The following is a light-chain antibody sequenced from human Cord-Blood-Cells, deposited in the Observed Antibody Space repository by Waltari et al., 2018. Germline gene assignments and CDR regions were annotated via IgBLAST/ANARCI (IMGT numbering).Light chain of an antibody. CDR2: AAS. V-gene: IGKV1-9*01. J-gene: IGKJ1*01. CDR3: QQLNSYPPWT. CDR1: QSISSY. Sequence: IQLTQSPSSLSASVGDRVTITCRARQSISSYLAWYQQKPGKAPKLLIYAASTWQSGIPSRFSGSGSGTDFTLTISSLQSEDFATYYCQQLNSYPPWTFGQGTKVEIK.